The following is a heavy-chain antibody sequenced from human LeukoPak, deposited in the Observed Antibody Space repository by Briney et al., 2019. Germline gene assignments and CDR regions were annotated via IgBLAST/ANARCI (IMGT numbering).Heavy chain of an antibody. CDR2: NYWDDDK. CDR1: GFSLSTSGVG. Sequence: SGPTLVNPTQTLTLTCTFSGFSLSTSGVGVGWIRQPPVKALEWLALNYWDDDKRYSPSLKSRLTITKDTSKNQVVLTMTNMDPVDTATYYCALHSEVGVVNDYWGQGTLVTVSS. J-gene: IGHJ4*02. D-gene: IGHD3-3*01. CDR3: ALHSEVGVVNDY. V-gene: IGHV2-5*02.